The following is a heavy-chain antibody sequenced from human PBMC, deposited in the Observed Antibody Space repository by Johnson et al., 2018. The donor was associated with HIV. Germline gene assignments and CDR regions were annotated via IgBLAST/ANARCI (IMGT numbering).Heavy chain of an antibody. CDR3: AKDMRQWELLDAFDI. D-gene: IGHD1-26*01. CDR2: ISYDGSNE. CDR1: GFTFSSYA. J-gene: IGHJ3*02. Sequence: QVQLVESGGGVVQPGRSLRLSCAASGFTFSSYAMHWVRQAPGKGLEWVAVISYDGSNEYYTDYVKGRFTISRDNSKNTLYLQMNSLIAEDTAVYYCAKDMRQWELLDAFDIWGQGTMVTVSS. V-gene: IGHV3-30-3*01.